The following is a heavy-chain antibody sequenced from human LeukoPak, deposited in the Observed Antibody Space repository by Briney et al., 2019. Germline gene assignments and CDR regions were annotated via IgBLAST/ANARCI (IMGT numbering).Heavy chain of an antibody. CDR3: AKSPRNSCSYYFDY. D-gene: IGHD2-2*01. J-gene: IGHJ4*02. CDR2: ISGSGGST. CDR1: GFTFSSYA. Sequence: GGSLRLSCAASGFTFSSYAMTWARQAPGKGLEWVSAISGSGGSTYYADSVKGRFTISRGNSKNTLYLQMNGLRAEDTAVYYCAKSPRNSCSYYFDYWGQGTLVTVSS. V-gene: IGHV3-23*01.